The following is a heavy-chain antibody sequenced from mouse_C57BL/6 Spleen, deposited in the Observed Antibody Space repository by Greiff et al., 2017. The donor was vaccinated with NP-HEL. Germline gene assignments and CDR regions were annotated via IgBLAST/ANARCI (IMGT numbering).Heavy chain of an antibody. J-gene: IGHJ3*01. V-gene: IGHV1-55*01. CDR1: GYTFTSYW. CDR2: IYPGSGST. Sequence: QVQLQQPGAELVKPGASVKMSCKASGYTFTSYWITWVKQRPGQGLEWIGDIYPGSGSTNYNEKFKSKATLTVDTSSSTAYMQLSSLTSEDSAVYYCAREGGDYEDWFAYWGQGTLVTVSA. D-gene: IGHD2-4*01. CDR3: AREGGDYEDWFAY.